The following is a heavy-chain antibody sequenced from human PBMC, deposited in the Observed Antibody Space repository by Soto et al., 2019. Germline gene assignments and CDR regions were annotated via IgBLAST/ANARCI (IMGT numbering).Heavy chain of an antibody. J-gene: IGHJ4*02. CDR2: IYHSGST. V-gene: IGHV4-30-2*01. CDR1: GGSVSSGGYS. CDR3: ARDRGDGYNLGFYFDY. D-gene: IGHD5-12*01. Sequence: TLSLTCAVSGGSVSSGGYSWSWIRQPPGKGLEWIGYIYHSGSTYYNPSLKSRVTISVDRSKNQFSLKLSSVTAADTAVYYCARDRGDGYNLGFYFDYWGQGTLVTVSS.